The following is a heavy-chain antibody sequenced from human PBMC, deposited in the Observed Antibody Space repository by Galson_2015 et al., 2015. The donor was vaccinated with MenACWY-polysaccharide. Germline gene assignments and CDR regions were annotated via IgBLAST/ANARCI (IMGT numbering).Heavy chain of an antibody. Sequence: SLRLSCAASGFTFSDYAIHWVRQAPGKGLEWVAVISYDGDNKYYADSVKARLTVSRDDFNNTVYLQMNSLRAEDTAVYFCAKPFYGGNSYGAFNIWGQGTMVTVFS. D-gene: IGHD4-23*01. CDR1: GFTFSDYA. CDR3: AKPFYGGNSYGAFNI. V-gene: IGHV3-30*18. CDR2: ISYDGDNK. J-gene: IGHJ3*02.